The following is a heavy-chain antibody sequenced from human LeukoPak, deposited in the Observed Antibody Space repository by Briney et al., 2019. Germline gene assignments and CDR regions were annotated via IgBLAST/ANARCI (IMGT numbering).Heavy chain of an antibody. CDR1: GFTFSNYA. V-gene: IGHV3-23*01. J-gene: IGHJ1*01. Sequence: GGSLRLSCAASGFTFSNYAMSWVRQAPGKGLEWVSAISGSGGSTYYADSVKGRFTISRDNSKNTLYLQMNSLRAEDTAVYYCAKVNYYYDSSGYSEYFQHWGQGTLVTVSS. D-gene: IGHD3-22*01. CDR3: AKVNYYYDSSGYSEYFQH. CDR2: ISGSGGST.